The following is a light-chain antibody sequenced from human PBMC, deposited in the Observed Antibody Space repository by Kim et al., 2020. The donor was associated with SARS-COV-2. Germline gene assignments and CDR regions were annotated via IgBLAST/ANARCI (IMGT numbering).Light chain of an antibody. Sequence: SYELTQPPSVSVSPGQTASITCSGDKLGNKYASWYQQKPGQSPVLVIYQDIKRPSGIPERFSGSNSGNTATLTISGTQAMDEADYYCQAYDSTYVVFGGGTQLTVL. J-gene: IGLJ2*01. CDR2: QDI. V-gene: IGLV3-1*01. CDR1: KLGNKY. CDR3: QAYDSTYVV.